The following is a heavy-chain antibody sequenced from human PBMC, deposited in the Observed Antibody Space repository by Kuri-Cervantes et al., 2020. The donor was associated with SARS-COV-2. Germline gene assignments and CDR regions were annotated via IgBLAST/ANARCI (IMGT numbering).Heavy chain of an antibody. CDR1: GYTFTSYD. CDR3: ARDLRPGYCSSTSCPRSRWFDP. D-gene: IGHD2-2*03. Sequence: ASVKVSCKASGYTFTSYDISWVRQAPGQGLEWMGWISAYNGNTNYAQKLQGRVTMTTDTSTSTAYMEPRSLRSDDTAVYYCARDLRPGYCSSTSCPRSRWFDPWGQGTLVTVSS. CDR2: ISAYNGNT. J-gene: IGHJ5*02. V-gene: IGHV1-18*01.